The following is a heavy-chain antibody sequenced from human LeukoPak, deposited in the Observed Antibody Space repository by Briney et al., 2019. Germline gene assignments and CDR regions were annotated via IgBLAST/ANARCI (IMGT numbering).Heavy chain of an antibody. D-gene: IGHD5-24*01. CDR2: IYYSGST. CDR1: GGSISSYD. V-gene: IGHV4-59*01. Sequence: SETLSLTCTVSGGSISSYDWSWIRQPPGKGLEWIGYIYYSGSTNYNPSLKSRVTISVDTSKNQFSLKLSSVTAADTAVYYCARDGDGYNSPVGYIDYWGQGTLVTVSS. CDR3: ARDGDGYNSPVGYIDY. J-gene: IGHJ4*02.